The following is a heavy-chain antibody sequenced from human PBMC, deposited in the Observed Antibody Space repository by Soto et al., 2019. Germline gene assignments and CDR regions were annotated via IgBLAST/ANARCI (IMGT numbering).Heavy chain of an antibody. J-gene: IGHJ6*02. Sequence: ASVKVSCKTSGYTFSAYDIYWVRQAPGQGLEWMGWIRAYNGDTNYAQKFQTRVTMTTDKSTDTAYMDLRSLTSDDTAIYYCARAGAAPYYYYGLDVWGQGTXVTVSS. D-gene: IGHD3-10*01. CDR3: ARAGAAPYYYYGLDV. CDR1: GYTFSAYD. V-gene: IGHV1-18*01. CDR2: IRAYNGDT.